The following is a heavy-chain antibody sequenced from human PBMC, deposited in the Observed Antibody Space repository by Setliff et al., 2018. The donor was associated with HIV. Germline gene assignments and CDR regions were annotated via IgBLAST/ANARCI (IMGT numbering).Heavy chain of an antibody. V-gene: IGHV3-21*04. CDR3: AKDLLASFGEPYPPTANWFDP. D-gene: IGHD3-10*01. Sequence: PSETLSLTCAVSGGSISSSNWWSWVRQPPGKGLEWVSSITNTSDYISYGDSVKGRFTISRDNAKNSLYLQMDSLRVEDTAVYYCAKDLLASFGEPYPPTANWFDPWGQGTLVTVSS. CDR2: ITNTSDYI. J-gene: IGHJ5*02. CDR1: GGSISSSNW.